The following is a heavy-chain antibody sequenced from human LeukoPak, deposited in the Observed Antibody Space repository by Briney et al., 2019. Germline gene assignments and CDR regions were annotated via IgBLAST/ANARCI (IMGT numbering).Heavy chain of an antibody. J-gene: IGHJ4*02. CDR1: GYTFTSYD. CDR2: MNPNSGNT. Sequence: ASVKVSCKASGYTFTSYDINWVRQATGQGLEWMGWMNPNSGNTGYAKKFQGRVTMTRNTSISTAYMELSSLRSEDTAVYYCARVTFGGVVADFTYWGQGTLVTVSS. D-gene: IGHD3-16*02. V-gene: IGHV1-8*01. CDR3: ARVTFGGVVADFTY.